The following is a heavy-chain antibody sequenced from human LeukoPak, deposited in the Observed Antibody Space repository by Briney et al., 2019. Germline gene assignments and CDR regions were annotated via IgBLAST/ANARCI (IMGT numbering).Heavy chain of an antibody. Sequence: SETLSLTCTVSGGSISSGIYYWSWIRQPAGKGLEWIGRIYTSGSPNYNPSLKSRVTISVDRSKNQFSLKLTSVTAADTAVYYCARDVNGFNYGSAFDVWGRGTMVTVSS. V-gene: IGHV4-61*02. CDR1: GGSISSGIYY. CDR2: IYTSGSP. D-gene: IGHD3-10*01. CDR3: ARDVNGFNYGSAFDV. J-gene: IGHJ3*01.